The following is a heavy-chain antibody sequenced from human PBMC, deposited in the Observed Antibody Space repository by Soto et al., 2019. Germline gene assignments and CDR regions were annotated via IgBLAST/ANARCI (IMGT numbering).Heavy chain of an antibody. D-gene: IGHD3-3*01. J-gene: IGHJ6*02. CDR3: ARDSEYYDFWSGSYYGMDV. CDR1: GGSISSGGYY. V-gene: IGHV4-31*03. Sequence: SETLSLTCTVSGGSISSGGYYWSWIRQHPGKGLEWIGYIYYSGSTYYNPSLKSRVTISVDTSKNQFSLKLSSVTAADTAVYYCARDSEYYDFWSGSYYGMDVWGQGTTVTVSS. CDR2: IYYSGST.